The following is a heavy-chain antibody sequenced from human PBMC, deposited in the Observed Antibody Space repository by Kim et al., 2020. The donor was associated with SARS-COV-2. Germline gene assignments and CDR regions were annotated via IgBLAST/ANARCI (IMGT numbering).Heavy chain of an antibody. J-gene: IGHJ4*02. CDR1: GFTFSSYA. V-gene: IGHV3-23*01. Sequence: GGSLRLSCAASGFTFSSYAMSWVRQAPGKGLEWVSAISGSGGSTYYADSVKGRFTISRDNSKNTLYLQMNSLRAEDTAVYYCAKPPEGSWYVANDYWGQGTLVTVSS. CDR3: AKPPEGSWYVANDY. CDR2: ISGSGGST. D-gene: IGHD6-13*01.